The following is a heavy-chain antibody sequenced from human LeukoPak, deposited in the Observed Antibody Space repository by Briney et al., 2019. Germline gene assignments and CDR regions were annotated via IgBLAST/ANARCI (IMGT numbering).Heavy chain of an antibody. D-gene: IGHD5-18*01. V-gene: IGHV3-49*04. CDR1: GFTFGDYA. CDR3: TRGVRGYSYGSQGFWYYYYYMDV. J-gene: IGHJ6*03. Sequence: GGSLRLSCTASGFTFGDYAMSWVRQAPGKGLEWVGFIRSKAYGGTTEYAASVKGRFTISRDDSKSIAYLQMNSLKTEDTAVYYCTRGVRGYSYGSQGFWYYYYYMDVWGKGTTVTVSS. CDR2: IRSKAYGGTT.